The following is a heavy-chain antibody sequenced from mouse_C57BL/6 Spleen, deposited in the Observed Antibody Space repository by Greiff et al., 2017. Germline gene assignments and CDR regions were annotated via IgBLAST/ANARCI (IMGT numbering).Heavy chain of an antibody. CDR2: INPNNGGT. CDR3: ARRHYGSSPFDY. J-gene: IGHJ2*01. Sequence: EVQLQQSGPELVKPGASVKIPCKASGYTFTDYNMDWVKQSHGKSLEWIGDINPNNGGTIYNQKFKGKATLTVDKSSSTAYMELRSLTSEDTAVYYCARRHYGSSPFDYGGQGTTLTVSS. CDR1: GYTFTDYN. D-gene: IGHD1-1*01. V-gene: IGHV1-18*01.